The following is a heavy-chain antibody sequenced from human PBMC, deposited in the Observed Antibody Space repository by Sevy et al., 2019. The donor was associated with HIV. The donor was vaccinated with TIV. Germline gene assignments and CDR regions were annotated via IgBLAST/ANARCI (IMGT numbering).Heavy chain of an antibody. V-gene: IGHV1-24*01. J-gene: IGHJ4*02. CDR2: FDPEDDET. Sequence: ASVKVSCMVSGYTLSELSMHWVRQAPGKGLEWMGSFDPEDDETIYAQKFQGRVTMTEDTSTDTAYMELNNLRSEETAVYYCATTKDYYDSSGSPFDYWGQGTLVTVPS. CDR1: GYTLSELS. CDR3: ATTKDYYDSSGSPFDY. D-gene: IGHD3-22*01.